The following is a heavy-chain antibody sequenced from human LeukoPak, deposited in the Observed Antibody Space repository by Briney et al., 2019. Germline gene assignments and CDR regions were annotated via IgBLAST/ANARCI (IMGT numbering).Heavy chain of an antibody. CDR1: GFTFSAYG. CDR3: AKDIRHCAGDCYQDY. V-gene: IGHV3-30*18. D-gene: IGHD2-21*02. J-gene: IGHJ4*02. CDR2: ISYDGSHK. Sequence: GGSLRLSCAASGFTFSAYGMHWVRQAPGKGLEWVAAISYDGSHKYYADSVKGRFTISRDNSKNTLYLLMNSLRTEDTAMYFCAKDIRHCAGDCYQDYWGQGTLVTVSS.